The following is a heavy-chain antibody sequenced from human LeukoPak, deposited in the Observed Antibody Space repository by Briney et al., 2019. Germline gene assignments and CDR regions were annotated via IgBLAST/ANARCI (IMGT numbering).Heavy chain of an antibody. V-gene: IGHV3-48*03. J-gene: IGHJ5*02. CDR2: ISSSGSTI. Sequence: GGSLRLSCAASGFTFSSYEMNWVRQAPGKGLEWVSYISSSGSTIYYADSVKGRFTISRDNAKNSLYLQMNSLRAEDTAVYYCASTTWFGEPFGPWGQGTLVTVSS. CDR1: GFTFSSYE. CDR3: ASTTWFGEPFGP. D-gene: IGHD3-10*01.